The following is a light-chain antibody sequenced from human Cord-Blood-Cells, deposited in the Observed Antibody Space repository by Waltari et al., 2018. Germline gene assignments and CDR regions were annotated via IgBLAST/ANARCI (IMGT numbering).Light chain of an antibody. Sequence: DIVMTQSPDPLAVFLGERATINCKSSQSVLYSSNNKNYLAWYQQKPGQPPKLLIYWASTRESGVPDRFSGSGSGTDFTLTISSLQAEDVAVYYCQQYYSTRTFGQGTKVEIK. CDR2: WAS. J-gene: IGKJ1*01. CDR3: QQYYSTRT. V-gene: IGKV4-1*01. CDR1: QSVLYSSNNKNY.